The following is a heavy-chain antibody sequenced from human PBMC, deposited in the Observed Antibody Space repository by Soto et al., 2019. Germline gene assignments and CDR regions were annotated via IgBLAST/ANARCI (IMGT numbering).Heavy chain of an antibody. CDR2: IFHSGST. CDR3: ARHATYFSINSGYEFDF. V-gene: IGHV4-39*01. J-gene: IGHJ4*02. Sequence: QLQLQESGPGLQKPSETLSLTCTVSGGSIRSSGYYWGWIRRPPGMGLEWIGSIFHSGSTLYTPSLNGRVTISVDTSKNQFSLKMTSVTAADTAVYYCARHATYFSINSGYEFDFWGQGSLVTVSS. CDR1: GGSIRSSGYY. D-gene: IGHD2-2*01.